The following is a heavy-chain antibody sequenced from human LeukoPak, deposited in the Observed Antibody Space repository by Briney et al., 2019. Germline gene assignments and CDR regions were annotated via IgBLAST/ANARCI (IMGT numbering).Heavy chain of an antibody. CDR3: ARVPYYYYYMDV. J-gene: IGHJ6*03. V-gene: IGHV4-39*07. CDR1: GDSISSSSSY. CDR2: IYYSGST. Sequence: SETLSLTCTVSGDSISSSSSYWGWIRQPPGEGLEWIGSIYYSGSTYYNTSLKSRVTISVDTSKNQLSLKLSSVTAADTAVYYCARVPYYYYYMDVWGKGTTVTVSS.